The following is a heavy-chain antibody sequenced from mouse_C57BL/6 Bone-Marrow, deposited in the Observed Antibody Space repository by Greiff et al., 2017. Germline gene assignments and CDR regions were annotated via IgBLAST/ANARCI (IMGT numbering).Heavy chain of an antibody. D-gene: IGHD2-4*01. CDR3: ARCGLPWFAY. CDR2: ISSGSSTI. Sequence: EVKLVESGGGLVKPGGSLKLSCAASGFTFSDYGMHWVRQAPEKGLEWVAYISSGSSTIYYADTVKGRFTISRDNAKNTLFLQMTSLRSEDTAMDYCARCGLPWFAYWGQGTLVTVSA. J-gene: IGHJ3*01. CDR1: GFTFSDYG. V-gene: IGHV5-17*01.